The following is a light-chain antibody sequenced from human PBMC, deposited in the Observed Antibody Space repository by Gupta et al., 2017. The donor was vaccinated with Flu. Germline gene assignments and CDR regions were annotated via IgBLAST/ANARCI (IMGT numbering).Light chain of an antibody. V-gene: IGLV1-47*01. CDR3: AAWDDSLSGLI. CDR2: MDN. CDR1: SSNIGSNY. Sequence: QSVLTQSPSASETPGQRVTISCSGGSSNIGSNYVSWYQQFPETAPKLLIYMDNQRPSGVPDRFSGSKSGTSASLAISGLRADDEADYYCAAWDDSLSGLIFGGGTKLTVL. J-gene: IGLJ2*01.